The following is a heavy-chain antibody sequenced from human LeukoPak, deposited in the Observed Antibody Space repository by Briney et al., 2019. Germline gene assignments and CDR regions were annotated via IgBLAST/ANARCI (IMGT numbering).Heavy chain of an antibody. V-gene: IGHV3-7*01. D-gene: IGHD6-13*01. CDR3: ARDASYSSSWYPNYYYYGMDV. CDR2: IKQDGSEK. J-gene: IGHJ6*02. CDR1: GFTFSSYW. Sequence: PGGSLRLSCAASGFTFSSYWMSWVRQAPGKGLEWVANIKQDGSEKYYVDSVRGRFTISRDNAKNSLYLQMNSLRAEDTAVYYCARDASYSSSWYPNYYYYGMDVWGQGTTVTVSS.